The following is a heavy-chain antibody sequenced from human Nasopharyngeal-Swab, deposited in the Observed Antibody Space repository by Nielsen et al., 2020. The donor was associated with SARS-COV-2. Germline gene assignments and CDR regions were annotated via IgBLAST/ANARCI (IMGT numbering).Heavy chain of an antibody. Sequence: SETLSLTCAVYGGSFSGYYWSWIRQPPGKGLEWIGEITHSESTNYNPSLKSRVTISVDTSKNQFSLKLSSVTAADTAVYYCARRYSRSWSYYYYYGMDVWGQGTTVTVSS. D-gene: IGHD6-13*01. CDR3: ARRYSRSWSYYYYYGMDV. V-gene: IGHV4-34*01. CDR2: ITHSEST. CDR1: GGSFSGYY. J-gene: IGHJ6*02.